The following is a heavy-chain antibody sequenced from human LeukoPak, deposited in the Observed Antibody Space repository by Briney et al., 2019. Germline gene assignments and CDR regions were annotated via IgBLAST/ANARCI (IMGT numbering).Heavy chain of an antibody. CDR2: MTRGGSEK. V-gene: IGHV3-7*01. Sequence: GGSLRLSCAASGFTFSDYWMQWVRQAPGKGLEWVATMTRGGSEKFYVDSVKGRFTISGDNAKNSLYLQMNSLRAEDTAVYYCASDPFEHWGQGTLVTVSS. CDR1: GFTFSDYW. J-gene: IGHJ5*02. CDR3: ASDPFEH.